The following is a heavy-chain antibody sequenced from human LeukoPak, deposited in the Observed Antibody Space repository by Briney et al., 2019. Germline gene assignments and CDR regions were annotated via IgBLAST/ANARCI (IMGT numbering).Heavy chain of an antibody. D-gene: IGHD6-13*01. J-gene: IGHJ4*02. CDR2: ISAYNGNT. V-gene: IGHV1-18*01. CDR3: ARDKRRGIAAAETSGDFDY. CDR1: GYTFTSYG. Sequence: AASVKVSCKASGYTFTSYGISWVRQAPGQGLEWMGWISAYNGNTNYAQKLQGRVTMTTDTSTSTAYMELRSLRSDDTAVYYCARDKRRGIAAAETSGDFDYWGQGTLVIVSS.